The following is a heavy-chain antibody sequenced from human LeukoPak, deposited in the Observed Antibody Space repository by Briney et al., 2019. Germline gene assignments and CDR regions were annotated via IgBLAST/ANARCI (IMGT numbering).Heavy chain of an antibody. D-gene: IGHD6-13*01. Sequence: ASVKVSCKASGYTFTSYYMHWVRQAPGQGLEWMGIINPSGGSTSYAQKFQGRVTMTRDTSTSTVYMELSSLRSEDTAVYYCARERSGTAAAGSKYYFDYWGQGTLVTVSS. CDR1: GYTFTSYY. CDR2: INPSGGST. CDR3: ARERSGTAAAGSKYYFDY. J-gene: IGHJ4*02. V-gene: IGHV1-46*01.